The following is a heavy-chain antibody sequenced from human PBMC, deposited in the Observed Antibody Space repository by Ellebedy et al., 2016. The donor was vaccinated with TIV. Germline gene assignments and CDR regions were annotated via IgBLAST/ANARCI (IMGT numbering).Heavy chain of an antibody. CDR3: ARDQDYIDY. Sequence: GGSLRLSCTASGFTFSSYWMSWVRQTPGKGLEWVANLNQDGSEKSYVDSVKGRFTISRDNTKNSVFLQMSSLRAEETAIYYCARDQDYIDYWGQGTLVTVSS. CDR1: GFTFSSYW. V-gene: IGHV3-7*01. CDR2: LNQDGSEK. J-gene: IGHJ4*02.